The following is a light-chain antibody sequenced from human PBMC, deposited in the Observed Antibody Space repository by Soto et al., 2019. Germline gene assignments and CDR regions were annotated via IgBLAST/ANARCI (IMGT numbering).Light chain of an antibody. J-gene: IGKJ4*01. Sequence: EIVMTQTPLTLPVTPGEPASISCRSSQSLWDSDDGNTYLDWCLQTAGQSPQLLIYTVSFRASGVPDRFSGSGSGTDFTLNISRVEAEDVGVYSCMQRMEFHLTFGCGTRLEI. CDR3: MQRMEFHLT. CDR1: QSLWDSDDGNTY. CDR2: TVS. V-gene: IGKV2-40*01.